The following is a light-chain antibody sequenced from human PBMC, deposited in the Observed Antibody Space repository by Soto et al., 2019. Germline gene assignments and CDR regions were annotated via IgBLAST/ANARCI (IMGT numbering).Light chain of an antibody. CDR3: QQYYDYSTLYT. CDR2: DAS. V-gene: IGKV1-5*01. J-gene: IGKJ2*01. CDR1: QGISSW. Sequence: DIQMTQSPSTLSASVGDRVTITCRASQGISSWLAWYQQKPGKAPKFLIYDASILESGVPARFSGSGFGRECTITIRSLQPDDFATYYCQQYYDYSTLYTFGQGTKVEIK.